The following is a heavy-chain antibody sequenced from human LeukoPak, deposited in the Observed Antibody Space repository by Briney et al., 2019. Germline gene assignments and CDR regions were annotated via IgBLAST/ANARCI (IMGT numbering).Heavy chain of an antibody. CDR2: INHSGST. Sequence: PSETLSLTCAVYGGSFSGYYWSWIRQPPGKGLEWIGEINHSGSTNYNPSLKSRVTISVDTSKNQFSLKLGSVTAADTAVYYCARDRQLWSIWGQGTPVTVSS. V-gene: IGHV4-34*01. D-gene: IGHD5-18*01. J-gene: IGHJ4*02. CDR3: ARDRQLWSI. CDR1: GGSFSGYY.